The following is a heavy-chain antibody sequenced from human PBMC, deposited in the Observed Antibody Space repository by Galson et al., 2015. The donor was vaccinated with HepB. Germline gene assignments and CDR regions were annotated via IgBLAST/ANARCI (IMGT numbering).Heavy chain of an antibody. CDR1: GGSFSTYY. V-gene: IGHV4-34*01. CDR2: INHSGTT. CDR3: ARAVYYDFWNGFGP. J-gene: IGHJ5*02. D-gene: IGHD3-3*01. Sequence: LSLTCAVYGGSFSTYYWSWIRQSPGKGLEWIGEINHSGTTNYNPSLRSRVTILLDTSRNRFSLKLRSVTAADTAVYYCARAVYYDFWNGFGPWGQGTLVTVSS.